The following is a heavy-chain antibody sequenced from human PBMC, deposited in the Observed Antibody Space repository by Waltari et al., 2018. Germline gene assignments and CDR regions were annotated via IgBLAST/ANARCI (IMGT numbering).Heavy chain of an antibody. J-gene: IGHJ4*02. Sequence: QVQLVQSGAEVKKPGASVKVSCKASGYTFTSYDINWVRQATGQGLEWMGWRNPKSGNTGYAQKIQGRVTITRNTSISTDYMELSSLRSEDTALYYCTFYYYDSSGYYFDYWGQGTLVTVSS. V-gene: IGHV1-8*03. CDR2: RNPKSGNT. D-gene: IGHD3-22*01. CDR3: TFYYYDSSGYYFDY. CDR1: GYTFTSYD.